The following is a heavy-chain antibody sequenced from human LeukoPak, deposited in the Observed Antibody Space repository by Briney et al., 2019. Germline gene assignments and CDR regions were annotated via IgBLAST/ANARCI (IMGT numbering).Heavy chain of an antibody. V-gene: IGHV3-11*04. J-gene: IGHJ6*03. CDR3: ARVSSAMAYYYYYYMDV. D-gene: IGHD5-18*01. Sequence: PGGSLRLSCAASGFIFSDYYMSWIRQAPGKGLEWVSYISSSGSTMYYTDSVKGRFTISRDNAKNSLYLQMNSLRAEDTAVYYCARVSSAMAYYYYYYMDVWAKGPRSPSP. CDR1: GFIFSDYY. CDR2: ISSSGSTM.